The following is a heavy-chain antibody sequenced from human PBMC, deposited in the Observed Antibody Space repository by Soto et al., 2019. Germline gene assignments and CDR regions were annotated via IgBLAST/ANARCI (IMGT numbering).Heavy chain of an antibody. J-gene: IGHJ6*02. CDR2: INSDGSST. CDR1: GFTFSSYW. CDR3: ARGPSLYYYDSSGKPPPFGYYYYGMDV. Sequence: VGSLRLSCAASGFTFSSYWMHWVRQAPGKGLVWVSRINSDGSSTSYADSVKGRFTISRDNAKNTLYLQMNSLRAEDTAVYYCARGPSLYYYDSSGKPPPFGYYYYGMDVWGQGTTVTVSS. V-gene: IGHV3-74*01. D-gene: IGHD3-22*01.